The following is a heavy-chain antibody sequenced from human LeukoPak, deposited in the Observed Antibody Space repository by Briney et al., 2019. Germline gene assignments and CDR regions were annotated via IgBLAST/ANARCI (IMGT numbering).Heavy chain of an antibody. D-gene: IGHD2-15*01. CDR1: GFTLSSYE. CDR2: ISGSYTS. Sequence: QPGGSLRLSCAASGFTLSSYEMNWVRQAPGRGLEWVSAISGSYTSYYADSVKGRFTISRDNSKNTLYLQMNSLRAEDTALYYCAKSKEDCCGSFDPWGQGTLVTVSS. J-gene: IGHJ5*02. V-gene: IGHV3-23*01. CDR3: AKSKEDCCGSFDP.